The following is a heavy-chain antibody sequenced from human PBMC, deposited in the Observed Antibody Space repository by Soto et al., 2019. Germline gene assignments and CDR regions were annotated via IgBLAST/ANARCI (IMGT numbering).Heavy chain of an antibody. CDR3: ARSFGWYAIDH. CDR2: IHHSGST. D-gene: IGHD6-19*01. CDR1: SASIITEQR. V-gene: IGHV4-4*02. Sequence: QMQLQESGPGLVKPSETLSLTCAVSSASIITEQRWTWVRQPPGKGLEWIGEIHHSGSTNNNPSLRSRVTMSVEKSKTQFALNLNSVTAADTALYYCARSFGWYAIDHWGQGTLVIVSS. J-gene: IGHJ4*02.